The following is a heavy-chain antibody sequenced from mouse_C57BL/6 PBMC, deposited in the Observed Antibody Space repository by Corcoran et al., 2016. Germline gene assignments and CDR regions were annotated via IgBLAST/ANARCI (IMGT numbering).Heavy chain of an antibody. V-gene: IGHV1-26*01. CDR1: GYTFTDYY. CDR2: INPNNGGT. J-gene: IGHJ3*01. Sequence: EVQLQQSGPELVKPGASVKISCKASGYTFTDYYMNWVKQSHGKSLEWIGDINPNNGGTSYNQKFKGKATLTVDKSSSTAYMELRSLTSEDSAVYYCAESDGVYWGQGTLVTVSA. CDR3: AESDGVY.